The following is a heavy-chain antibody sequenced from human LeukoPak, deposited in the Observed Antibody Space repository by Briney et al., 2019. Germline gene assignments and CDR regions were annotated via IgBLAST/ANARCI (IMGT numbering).Heavy chain of an antibody. CDR2: ASYYVGNQ. V-gene: IGHV3-23*01. D-gene: IGHD1-1*01. J-gene: IGHJ4*02. Sequence: QPGGSLRLSCAASGFTFSDYYMSWIRQAPGKGLEWVSTASYYVGNQYHADSVRGRFTVSRDNSRNTVSLQMSSLRVEDTGIYYCAKAGIGADGAGFLCEYWGQGTLVTVSS. CDR1: GFTFSDYY. CDR3: AKAGIGADGAGFLCEY.